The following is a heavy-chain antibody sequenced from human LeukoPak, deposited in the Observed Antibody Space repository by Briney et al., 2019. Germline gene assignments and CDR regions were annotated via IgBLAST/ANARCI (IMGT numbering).Heavy chain of an antibody. V-gene: IGHV3-53*01. CDR3: ARSYYYDSSSSKYFYYAMDV. D-gene: IGHD3-22*01. J-gene: IGHJ6*02. CDR2: IYIAGST. Sequence: GGSLRLSCAASGFDVNNNYMSWVRQAPGKGLEWVSVIYIAGSTYYADSVRGRFTISRDNSKNTLSLQMNNLRAEDTAVYYCARSYYYDSSSSKYFYYAMDVWGHGTTVTVSS. CDR1: GFDVNNNY.